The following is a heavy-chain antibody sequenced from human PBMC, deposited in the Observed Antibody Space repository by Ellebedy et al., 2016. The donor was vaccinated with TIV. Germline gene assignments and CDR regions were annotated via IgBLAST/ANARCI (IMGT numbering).Heavy chain of an antibody. Sequence: PGGSLRLSCAASGFTFSSYSMNWVRQAPGKGLEWVSYISSSSSTIYYADSVKGRFTISRDNPKISLYLQMNSLRDEDTVLYYCARQNYYDSSAYLDAFDIWGQGTMVTVSS. J-gene: IGHJ3*02. CDR1: GFTFSSYS. V-gene: IGHV3-48*02. CDR2: ISSSSSTI. CDR3: ARQNYYDSSAYLDAFDI. D-gene: IGHD3-22*01.